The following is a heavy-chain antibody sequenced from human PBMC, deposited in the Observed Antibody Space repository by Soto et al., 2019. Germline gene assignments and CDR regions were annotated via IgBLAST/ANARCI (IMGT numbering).Heavy chain of an antibody. CDR3: ARESRYCSGGSCYFLPGIDY. Sequence: HVQLVQSGAEVKKPGSSVKVSCKASGGTFSSYAISWVRQAPGQGLEWMGGIIPIFGTANYAQKFQGRVTITADESTSTAYIELSSLRSEDTAVYYCARESRYCSGGSCYFLPGIDYWGQGTLVTVSS. D-gene: IGHD2-15*01. CDR1: GGTFSSYA. V-gene: IGHV1-69*12. J-gene: IGHJ4*02. CDR2: IIPIFGTA.